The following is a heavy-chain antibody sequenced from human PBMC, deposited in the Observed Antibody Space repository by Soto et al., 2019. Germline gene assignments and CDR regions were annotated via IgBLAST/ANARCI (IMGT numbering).Heavy chain of an antibody. Sequence: VQLQESGPGLVKSSETLSLTCTESGGSMSSFYWSWIRQPAGNGLEWIARIYGSGDTNYNRSLRSGVTLSLDTFQKKFSLTLSTVFDAHTAVYNCAREESSIYEARHLPDWGNRTMVTV. V-gene: IGHV4-4*07. CDR3: AREESSIYEARHLPD. J-gene: IGHJ4*01. CDR1: GGSMSSFY. D-gene: IGHD3-16*01. CDR2: IYGSGDT.